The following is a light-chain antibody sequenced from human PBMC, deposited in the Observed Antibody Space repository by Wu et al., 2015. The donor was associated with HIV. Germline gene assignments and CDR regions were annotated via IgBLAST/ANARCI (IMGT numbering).Light chain of an antibody. J-gene: IGKJ1*01. Sequence: EIVLTQSPGTLSLSPGERATLSCRASETISSSYLGWYQQKRGQAPRLLVYAASSRATGTPDRFSGSGSGTDFTLTISRLEAEDFAIYYCQDYGDSPWTFGQGTKVEV. CDR3: QDYGDSPWT. CDR2: AAS. CDR1: ETISSSY. V-gene: IGKV3-20*01.